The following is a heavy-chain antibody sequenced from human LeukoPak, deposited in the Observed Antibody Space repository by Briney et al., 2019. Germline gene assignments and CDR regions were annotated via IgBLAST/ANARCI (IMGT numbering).Heavy chain of an antibody. Sequence: ASVKVSCKASGGTFSSYAISWVRQAPGQGLEWMGGIIPIFGTANYAQKFQGRVTITTDESTSTAYMELSSLRSEDTAVYYCASLRLQGEMATDYWGQGTLVTVSS. D-gene: IGHD5-24*01. J-gene: IGHJ4*02. V-gene: IGHV1-69*05. CDR2: IIPIFGTA. CDR1: GGTFSSYA. CDR3: ASLRLQGEMATDY.